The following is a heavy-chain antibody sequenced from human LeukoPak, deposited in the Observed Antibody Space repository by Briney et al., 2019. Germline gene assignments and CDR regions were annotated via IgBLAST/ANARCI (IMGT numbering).Heavy chain of an antibody. J-gene: IGHJ5*02. CDR2: INPSGGST. D-gene: IGHD3-22*01. Sequence: GASVKVSCKASGYTFTSYYMHWVRQAPGQGLEWMGIINPSGGSTSYAQKFQGRVTMTRDTSTSTAYMELSRLRSDDTAVYYCARDRGYYDSSGIWFDPWGQGTLVTVSS. CDR1: GYTFTSYY. V-gene: IGHV1-46*01. CDR3: ARDRGYYDSSGIWFDP.